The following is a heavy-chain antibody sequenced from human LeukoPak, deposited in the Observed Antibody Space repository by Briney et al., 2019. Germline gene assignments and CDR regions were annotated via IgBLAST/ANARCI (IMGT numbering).Heavy chain of an antibody. CDR2: IYHSGST. J-gene: IGHJ5*02. CDR1: GGSISSGGYY. D-gene: IGHD3-10*01. CDR3: ARDGEDYYGS. V-gene: IGHV4-30-2*05. Sequence: SETLSLTCTVSGGSISSGGYYWSWIRQPPGKGLEWIGYIYHSGSTYYNPSLKSRVTISVDTSKNQFSLKLSSVTAADTAVYYCARDGEDYYGSWGQGTLVTVSS.